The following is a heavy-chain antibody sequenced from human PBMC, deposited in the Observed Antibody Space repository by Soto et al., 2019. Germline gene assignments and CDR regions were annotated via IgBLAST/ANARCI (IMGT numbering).Heavy chain of an antibody. Sequence: VQLVESGGGVVQPGRSLRPSCEVSGLTFSTYGFHWVRQAPGKGLEWVAVISHDLRKTHYADSVRGRFTISRDNSKNKLYLQRNGLRAHDTALYYCAKDSRGGMGTVMMPRTVWGQGTLVTVSS. D-gene: IGHD4-17*01. CDR1: GLTFSTYG. V-gene: IGHV3-30*18. CDR3: AKDSRGGMGTVMMPRTV. J-gene: IGHJ4*02. CDR2: ISHDLRKT.